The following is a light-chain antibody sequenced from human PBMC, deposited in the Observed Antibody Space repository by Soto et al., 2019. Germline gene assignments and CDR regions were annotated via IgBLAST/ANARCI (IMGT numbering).Light chain of an antibody. CDR2: GAS. J-gene: IGKJ1*01. V-gene: IGKV3-15*01. CDR3: QQYNDGPRT. CDR1: QTVRSN. Sequence: EIVMTQSPAPLSVSPGDRATLSCRASQTVRSNLAWYQQKAGQAPRVLIHGASNRATGIPDRFSGSGSGPDFTLTIRSLQAEDFAVYYCQQYNDGPRTFGQGTKVEI.